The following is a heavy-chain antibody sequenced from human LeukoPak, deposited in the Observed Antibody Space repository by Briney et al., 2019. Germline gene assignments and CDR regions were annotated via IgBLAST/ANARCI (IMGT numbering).Heavy chain of an antibody. CDR2: TYHRSTWYN. CDR3: ARRLTQYDCFDP. D-gene: IGHD2-2*01. J-gene: IGHJ5*02. CDR1: GDSVSINSVT. Sequence: SQTLSLTCAISGDSVSINSVTWNWIRQSPSRGLEWLGRTYHRSTWYNDYAVSVRGRITVNPDTSKNQFSLHLNSVTPEGTAVYYCARRLTQYDCFDPWGQGILVTVSS. V-gene: IGHV6-1*01.